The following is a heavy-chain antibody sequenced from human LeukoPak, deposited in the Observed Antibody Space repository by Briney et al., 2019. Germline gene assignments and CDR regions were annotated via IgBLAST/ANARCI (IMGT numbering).Heavy chain of an antibody. CDR1: GGTFSSYA. CDR3: ARGNTSHCYTRGFDCYYYGMDV. CDR2: IIPIFGIA. Sequence: GASVKVSCKASGGTFSSYAISWVRQAPGQGLEWMGRIIPIFGIANYAQKFQGRVTITVDKSTSTAYMELSSLRSEDTAVYYCARGNTSHCYTRGFDCYYYGMDVWGQGTTVTVSS. V-gene: IGHV1-69*04. J-gene: IGHJ6*02. D-gene: IGHD2-2*02.